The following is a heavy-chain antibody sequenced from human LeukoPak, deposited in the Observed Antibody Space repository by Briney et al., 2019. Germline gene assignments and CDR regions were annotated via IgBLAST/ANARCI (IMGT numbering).Heavy chain of an antibody. CDR1: GGSISSSSYY. V-gene: IGHV4-39*07. Sequence: SETLSLTCTVSGGSISSSSYYWGWIRQPPGKGLEWIGSIYYSGSTYYNPSLKSRVTISVDTSKNQFSLKLSSVTAADTAVYYSASTLGYCSSTSCSDAFDIWGQGTMVTVSS. CDR3: ASTLGYCSSTSCSDAFDI. CDR2: IYYSGST. J-gene: IGHJ3*02. D-gene: IGHD2-2*01.